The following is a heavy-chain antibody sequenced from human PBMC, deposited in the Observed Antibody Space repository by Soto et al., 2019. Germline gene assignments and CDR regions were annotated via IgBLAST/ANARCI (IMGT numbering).Heavy chain of an antibody. CDR2: ISGSGGST. CDR1: GFTFSSYA. D-gene: IGHD1-26*01. J-gene: IGHJ4*02. Sequence: EVQLLESGGGLVQPGGSLRLSCAASGFTFSSYAMSWVRQAPGKGLEWVSAISGSGGSTYYADSVKGRFTISRDNSKNTLYLQMNSLRAEDTAVYYCAKDRGVQVGATFGRDYWGQGTLVTVSS. V-gene: IGHV3-23*01. CDR3: AKDRGVQVGATFGRDY.